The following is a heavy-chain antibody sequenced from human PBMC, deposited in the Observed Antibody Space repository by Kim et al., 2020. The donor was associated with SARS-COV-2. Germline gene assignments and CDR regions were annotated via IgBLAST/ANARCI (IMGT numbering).Heavy chain of an antibody. D-gene: IGHD3-3*01. V-gene: IGHV4-34*01. CDR1: GGSFSGYY. J-gene: IGHJ4*02. CDR3: ARGLRDYDFWSGYYVKFDY. Sequence: SETLSLTCAVYGGSFSGYYWSWIRQPPGKGLEWIGEINHSGSTNYNPSLKSRVTISVDTSKNQFSLKLSSVTAADTAVYYCARGLRDYDFWSGYYVKFDYWGQGTLVTVSS. CDR2: INHSGST.